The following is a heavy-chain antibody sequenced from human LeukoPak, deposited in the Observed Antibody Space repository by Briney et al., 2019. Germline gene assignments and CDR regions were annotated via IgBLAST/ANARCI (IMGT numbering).Heavy chain of an antibody. CDR3: ARVWGEYCSSTSCYKVGQLAPSEYYFDY. CDR1: GFTFSSYS. D-gene: IGHD2-2*02. CDR2: ISSSSSYI. J-gene: IGHJ4*02. V-gene: IGHV3-21*01. Sequence: PGGSLRLSCAASGFTFSSYSMNWVRQAPGKGLEWVSSISSSSSYIYYADSVKGRFTISRDNAKNSLYLQMNSLRAEDTAVYYCARVWGEYCSSTSCYKVGQLAPSEYYFDYWGQGTLVTVSS.